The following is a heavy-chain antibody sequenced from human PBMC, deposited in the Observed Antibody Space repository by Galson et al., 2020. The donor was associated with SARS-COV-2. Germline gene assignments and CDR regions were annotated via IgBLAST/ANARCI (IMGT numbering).Heavy chain of an antibody. Sequence: GGSLKLSCAASGFTFSSYAMHWVRQAPGKGLEWVAVISYDGSNKYYADSVKGRFTISRDNSKNTLYLQMNSLRAEDTAVYYCARGNSGSYYAYWLYWGQGTLVTVSS. CDR2: ISYDGSNK. V-gene: IGHV3-30-3*01. J-gene: IGHJ4*02. D-gene: IGHD1-26*01. CDR1: GFTFSSYA. CDR3: ARGNSGSYYAYWLY.